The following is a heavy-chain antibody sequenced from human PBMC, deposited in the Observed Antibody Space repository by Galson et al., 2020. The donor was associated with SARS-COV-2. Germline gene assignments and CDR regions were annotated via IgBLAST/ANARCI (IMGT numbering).Heavy chain of an antibody. V-gene: IGHV1-18*01. J-gene: IGHJ5*02. CDR3: ARAKVLEWLFWFDP. D-gene: IGHD3-3*01. CDR1: GYTFTSYG. CDR2: ISAYNGNT. Sequence: ASVKVSCKASGYTFTSYGISWVRQAPGQGLESMGWISAYNGNTNYAQKLQGRVTMTTDTSTSTAYMELRSLRSDDTAVYYCARAKVLEWLFWFDPWGQGTLVTVSS.